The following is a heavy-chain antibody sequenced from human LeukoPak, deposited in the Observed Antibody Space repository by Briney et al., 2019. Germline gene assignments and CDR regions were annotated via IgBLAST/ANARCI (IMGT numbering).Heavy chain of an antibody. D-gene: IGHD3-3*01. CDR1: GYTFTSYY. CDR2: INPIGGST. J-gene: IGHJ4*02. Sequence: ASVKVSCKASGYTFTSYYMHWVRQAPGQGLEWMGIINPIGGSTSYAQKFQGRVTMTRDTSTSTVYMELSSLRSEDTAVYYCARDRGKDAYCDFWSGYYIDYWGQGTLVTVSS. V-gene: IGHV1-46*01. CDR3: ARDRGKDAYCDFWSGYYIDY.